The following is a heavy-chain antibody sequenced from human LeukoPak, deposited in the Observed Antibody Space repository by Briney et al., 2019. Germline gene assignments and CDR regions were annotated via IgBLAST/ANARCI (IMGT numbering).Heavy chain of an antibody. CDR3: AKDGYAMVSFFDY. D-gene: IGHD4/OR15-4a*01. Sequence: PGGSLRLSCAASGFTFSSYAMTWVRQAPGKGLEWVSGISGSGGNTYYADSVKGRFTISRDNSKNTLYLQLNSLRAEDTAVYYCAKDGYAMVSFFDYWGQRTLVSVSS. V-gene: IGHV3-23*01. CDR2: ISGSGGNT. CDR1: GFTFSSYA. J-gene: IGHJ4*02.